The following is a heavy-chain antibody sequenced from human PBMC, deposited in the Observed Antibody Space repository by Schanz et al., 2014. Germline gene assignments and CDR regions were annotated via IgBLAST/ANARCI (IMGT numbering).Heavy chain of an antibody. J-gene: IGHJ6*02. Sequence: QVQLVESGGGLVKPGGSLRLSCAASGFTFSDYYMNWIRQAPGKGLEWVSYISNSGYTIYYADSVKGRFTISRDNAKNSLNLQMNGLRAEDTAVYYWARDPPPYSSSPYYWYYGMDVWGQGTTVTVSS. CDR2: ISNSGYTI. CDR1: GFTFSDYY. V-gene: IGHV3-11*01. D-gene: IGHD6-6*01. CDR3: ARDPPPYSSSPYYWYYGMDV.